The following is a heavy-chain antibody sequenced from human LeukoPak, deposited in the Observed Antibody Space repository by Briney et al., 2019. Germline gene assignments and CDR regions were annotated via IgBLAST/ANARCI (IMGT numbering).Heavy chain of an antibody. Sequence: GGSLRLSCAASGFTFSSYAMHWVRQAPGKGLEWVAVISYDGSNKYYADSVKSRFTISRDNSKNTLYLQMNSLRAEDTAVYYCARVPHYYYYMDVWGKGTTVTVSS. CDR2: ISYDGSNK. CDR1: GFTFSSYA. V-gene: IGHV3-30*01. CDR3: ARVPHYYYYMDV. J-gene: IGHJ6*03.